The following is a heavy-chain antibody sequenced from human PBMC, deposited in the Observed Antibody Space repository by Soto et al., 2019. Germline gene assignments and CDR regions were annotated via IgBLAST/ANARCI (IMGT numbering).Heavy chain of an antibody. V-gene: IGHV4-39*01. J-gene: IGHJ4*02. D-gene: IGHD6-19*01. CDR2: ISYSGNT. CDR1: GGSISSSSYY. CDR3: ARGPPVAGGY. Sequence: QLQLQESGPGLVKPSETLSLTCTVSGGSISSSSYYWGWIRQPPGKGLEWIGSISYSGNTYYNPSLKRRVTISVDTSKNQFSLKLNSVTRADTAVYYCARGPPVAGGYWGQGTLVTVSS.